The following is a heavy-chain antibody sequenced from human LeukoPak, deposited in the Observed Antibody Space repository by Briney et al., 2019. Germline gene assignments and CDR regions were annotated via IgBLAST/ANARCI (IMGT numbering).Heavy chain of an antibody. J-gene: IGHJ4*02. Sequence: GESLKISCKGSGYSFTTYWIGWVRQMPGKGLEWMGIIYPGDSDVTYSPSFQGQVAISVDKSISTAYLQWSSLKASDTAMYYCARRVLGTGVDYWGQGTLVTVSS. CDR2: IYPGDSDV. CDR1: GYSFTTYW. V-gene: IGHV5-51*01. D-gene: IGHD4/OR15-4a*01. CDR3: ARRVLGTGVDY.